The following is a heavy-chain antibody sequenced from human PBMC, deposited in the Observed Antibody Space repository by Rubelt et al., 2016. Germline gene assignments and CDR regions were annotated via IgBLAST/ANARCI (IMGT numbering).Heavy chain of an antibody. V-gene: IGHV4-39*07. CDR2: IYYSGST. CDR3: ARDRWFGELSFDY. D-gene: IGHD3-10*01. Sequence: QVQLQESGPGLVKPSETLSLTCTVSGGSISSYYWGWIRQPPGKGLEWIGSIYYSGSTYYNPSLKSRVTISVDTAKNQFSLKLSSVTVADTAVYYCARDRWFGELSFDYWGQGTLVTVSS. J-gene: IGHJ4*02. CDR1: GGSISSYY.